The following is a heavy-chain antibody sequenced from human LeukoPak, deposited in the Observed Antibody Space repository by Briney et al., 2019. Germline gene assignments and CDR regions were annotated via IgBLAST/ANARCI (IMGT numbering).Heavy chain of an antibody. D-gene: IGHD1-14*01. CDR2: MNPNSGNT. V-gene: IGHV1-8*01. CDR1: GYTFTTYD. Sequence: ASVKASCKASGYTFTTYDINWVRQATGQGPEWMGWMNPNSGNTDYAQKFQGRVTMTRNTSITTAFMELNNLRSEDTAVYYCARGPPEHPQGYWGQGTLVTVSS. CDR3: ARGPPEHPQGY. J-gene: IGHJ4*02.